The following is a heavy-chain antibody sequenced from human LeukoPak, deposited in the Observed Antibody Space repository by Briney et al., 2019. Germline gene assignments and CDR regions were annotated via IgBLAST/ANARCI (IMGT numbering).Heavy chain of an antibody. D-gene: IGHD5-18*01. V-gene: IGHV1-2*02. CDR3: AREGRGYSYGVNNWFDP. CDR2: INPNSGGT. CDR1: GYTFTGYY. J-gene: IGHJ5*02. Sequence: ASVKVSCKASGYTFTGYYMHWVRQAPGQGLEWMGWINPNSGGTNYAQKFQGRVTMTRDTSISTAYMELSRLRSDDTAVYYCAREGRGYSYGVNNWFDPWGQGTLVTVSS.